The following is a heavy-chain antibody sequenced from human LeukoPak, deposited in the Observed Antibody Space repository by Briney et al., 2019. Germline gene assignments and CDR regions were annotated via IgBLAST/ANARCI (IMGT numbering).Heavy chain of an antibody. Sequence: ASVKVSCKASGYTFTSYDINWVRQATGQGLEWMGWMNPNNGNTGYAQRFQGRVTITRNTSINTAYMELRSLRSDDTAVYYCAREGHYFGSGSYDAFDIWGQGTMVTVSS. V-gene: IGHV1-8*03. CDR3: AREGHYFGSGSYDAFDI. CDR1: GYTFTSYD. J-gene: IGHJ3*02. D-gene: IGHD3-10*01. CDR2: MNPNNGNT.